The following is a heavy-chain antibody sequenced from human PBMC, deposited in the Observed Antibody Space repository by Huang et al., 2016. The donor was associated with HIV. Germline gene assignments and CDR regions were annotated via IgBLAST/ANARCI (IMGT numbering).Heavy chain of an antibody. D-gene: IGHD2-15*01. Sequence: QVQLQESGPGLVKPSETLSLTCSVSGGSISSHYWSWIRQPPGKGLEWIESIDYSGVSNYSPSLKSRVFIAVDTSRNQFALKLSSVTAADTAVYYCARDRRHCSGGSCYYSDYWGHGTLVTVSS. CDR1: GGSISSHY. J-gene: IGHJ4*01. CDR2: IDYSGVS. CDR3: ARDRRHCSGGSCYYSDY. V-gene: IGHV4-59*11.